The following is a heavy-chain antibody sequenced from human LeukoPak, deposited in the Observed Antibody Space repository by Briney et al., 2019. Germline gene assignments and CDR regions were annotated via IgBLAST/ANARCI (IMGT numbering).Heavy chain of an antibody. Sequence: GRSLRLSCAASGFTFDDYAMSWVRQAPGKGLEWVSVISGGGGSTHYADSVSYADSVKGRFTISRDNSKNTLHLQMNSLRADDTAVYYCAKEGCTFSTCYINCWGQGTLVTVSS. D-gene: IGHD2-2*02. CDR3: AKEGCTFSTCYINC. CDR1: GFTFDDYA. CDR2: ISGGGGST. V-gene: IGHV3-23*01. J-gene: IGHJ4*02.